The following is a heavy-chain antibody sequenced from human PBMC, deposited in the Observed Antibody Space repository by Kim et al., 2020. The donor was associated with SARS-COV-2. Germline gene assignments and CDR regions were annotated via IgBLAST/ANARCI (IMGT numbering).Heavy chain of an antibody. J-gene: IGHJ4*01. D-gene: IGHD3-3*01. CDR3: AKQNAYLYGNYDFYY. CDR2: IDNTGTHT. V-gene: IGHV3-23*05. Sequence: GGSLRLSCTASGITFRGYAVSWVRQAPGKGLEWVSVIDNTGTHTYYADFVKGRFTISRDFSKDTVSLQMNSLSAEDTAVYFCAKQNAYLYGNYDFYYWG. CDR1: GITFRGYA.